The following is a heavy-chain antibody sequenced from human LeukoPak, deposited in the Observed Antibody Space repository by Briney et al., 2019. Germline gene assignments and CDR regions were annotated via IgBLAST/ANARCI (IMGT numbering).Heavy chain of an antibody. CDR3: ATGCSGGSCYGYFQH. J-gene: IGHJ1*01. CDR1: GFTFSSYG. Sequence: GGSLRLSCAASGFTFSSYGMHWVRKAPGKGLEWVAVISYDGSNIYYADSVKGRFTISRDNSKNTLFLQMNSLRADDTAVYYCATGCSGGSCYGYFQHWGQGTLVTVSS. D-gene: IGHD2-15*01. V-gene: IGHV3-30*03. CDR2: ISYDGSNI.